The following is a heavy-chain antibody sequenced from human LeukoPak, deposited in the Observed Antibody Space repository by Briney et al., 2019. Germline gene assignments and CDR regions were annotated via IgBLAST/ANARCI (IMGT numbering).Heavy chain of an antibody. J-gene: IGHJ6*03. CDR3: ARAALYYDFWSGYSYYYMDV. CDR2: IYYSGST. D-gene: IGHD3-3*01. V-gene: IGHV4-59*01. Sequence: SETLSLTCTVSGGSISSYYWSWIRQPPGKGLEWIGYIYYSGSTNYNPSLKSRVTISVDTSKNQFSLTLSSVTAADTAVYYCARAALYYDFWSGYSYYYMDVWGKGTTVTVSS. CDR1: GGSISSYY.